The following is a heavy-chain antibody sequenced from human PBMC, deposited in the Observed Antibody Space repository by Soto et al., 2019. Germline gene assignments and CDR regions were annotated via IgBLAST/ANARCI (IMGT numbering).Heavy chain of an antibody. V-gene: IGHV1-46*01. CDR1: GYTFTSYY. CDR2: INPSGGST. D-gene: IGHD6-13*01. CDR3: AGDLPHGQRLVLLDY. J-gene: IGHJ4*02. Sequence: ASVKVSCKASGYTFTSYYTHWVRQAPGQGLEWMGIINPSGGSTSYAQKFQGRVTMTRDTSTSTVYMELSSLRSEDTAVYYCAGDLPHGQRLVLLDYWGQGTLVTVSS.